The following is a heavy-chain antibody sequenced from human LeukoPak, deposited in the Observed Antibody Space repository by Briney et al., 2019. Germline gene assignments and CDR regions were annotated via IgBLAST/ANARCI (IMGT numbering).Heavy chain of an antibody. J-gene: IGHJ4*02. CDR2: ISGSGGST. CDR1: GFTFSSYG. V-gene: IGHV3-23*01. CDR3: AKSFSYYYDSSGYYRGAFDY. Sequence: PGGSLRLSCAASGFTFSSYGMSWVRQAPGKGLEWVSAISGSGGSTYYADSVKGRFTISRDNSKNTLYLQMNSLRAEDTAVYYCAKSFSYYYDSSGYYRGAFDYWGQGTLVTVSS. D-gene: IGHD3-22*01.